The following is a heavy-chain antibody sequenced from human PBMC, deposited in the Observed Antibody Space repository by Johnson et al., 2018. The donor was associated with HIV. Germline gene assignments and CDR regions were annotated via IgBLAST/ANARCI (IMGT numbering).Heavy chain of an antibody. CDR2: IGTAGDT. CDR3: ARRADAFDI. Sequence: VQLVESGGGLVQPGGSLRLSCAASGFTFSCYDVHWVRQATGKGLEWVSAIGTAGDTYYPGSVKGRLTISRENAKNSLYLQMNSLRAGDTAVYYCARRADAFDIWGQGTMVTVSS. J-gene: IGHJ3*02. V-gene: IGHV3-13*01. CDR1: GFTFSCYD.